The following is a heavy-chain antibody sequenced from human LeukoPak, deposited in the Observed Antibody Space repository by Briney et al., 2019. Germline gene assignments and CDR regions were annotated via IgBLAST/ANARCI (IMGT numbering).Heavy chain of an antibody. V-gene: IGHV4-59*01. D-gene: IGHD3-16*01. J-gene: IGHJ5*02. Sequence: PSQTLSLTCTVSGGSISSYYWSWIRQSPGKGLEWIGYIHYSGSTNYNPSLKSRVTISVDTSKNQISLKLSSVTAADTAVYYCASFPVRGAQNWFDPWGQGTLVTVSS. CDR2: IHYSGST. CDR3: ASFPVRGAQNWFDP. CDR1: GGSISSYY.